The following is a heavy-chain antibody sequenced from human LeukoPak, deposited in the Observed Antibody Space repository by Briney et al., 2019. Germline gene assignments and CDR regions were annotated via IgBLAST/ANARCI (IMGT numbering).Heavy chain of an antibody. CDR3: ARGAYGDYLSSIAFDI. CDR2: TRNKANSYTT. V-gene: IGHV3-72*01. J-gene: IGHJ3*02. Sequence: GGSLRLSCAASGFTFSDYYMDWVRQAPGKGLEWVGRTRNKANSYTTEYAASVKGRFTISRDDSKNSLYLQMNSLKTEDTAVYYCARGAYGDYLSSIAFDIWGQGTMVTVSS. CDR1: GFTFSDYY. D-gene: IGHD4-17*01.